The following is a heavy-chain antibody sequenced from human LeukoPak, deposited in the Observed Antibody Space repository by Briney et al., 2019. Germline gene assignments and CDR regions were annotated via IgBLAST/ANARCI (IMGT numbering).Heavy chain of an antibody. J-gene: IGHJ4*02. CDR2: ISSSGSTI. D-gene: IGHD2-15*01. CDR1: GFTFSSYE. Sequence: PGGSLRLSCAASGFTFSSYEVNWVRQAPGKGLEWVSYISSSGSTIYYADSVKGRFTISRDNAKNSLYLQMNSLRAEDTAVYYCARGKSVGLDYWGQGTLVTVSS. V-gene: IGHV3-48*03. CDR3: ARGKSVGLDY.